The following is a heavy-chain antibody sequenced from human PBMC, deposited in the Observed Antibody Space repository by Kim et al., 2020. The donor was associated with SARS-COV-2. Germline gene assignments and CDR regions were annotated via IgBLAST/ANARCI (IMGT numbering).Heavy chain of an antibody. D-gene: IGHD3-3*01. J-gene: IGHJ4*02. V-gene: IGHV3-15*01. CDR3: AIRNRGVGSLDY. Sequence: GGSLRLSCATSGFTFTYTWMSWVRQAPGKGLEWIGRIKSKNDSATADHAASVKGRFTISRDDSRNMVYLQMNSLRTDDTGVYYCAIRNRGVGSLDYWGQGTLVTVSS. CDR2: IKSKNDSATA. CDR1: GFTFTYTW.